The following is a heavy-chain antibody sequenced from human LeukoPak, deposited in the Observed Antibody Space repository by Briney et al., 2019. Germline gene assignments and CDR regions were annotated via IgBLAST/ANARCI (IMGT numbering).Heavy chain of an antibody. CDR1: GFTFSSSA. CDR2: ISNNGGYT. Sequence: GGSLRLSCAASGFTFSSSAMSWVRQAPGKGLEWVSAISNNGGYTYYADSVQGRFTISRDNSKSTLCLQMNSQRAEDTAVYYCAKQLGYRSDGSCYFPYWGQGTLVTVSS. D-gene: IGHD2-15*01. V-gene: IGHV3-23*01. J-gene: IGHJ4*02. CDR3: AKQLGYRSDGSCYFPY.